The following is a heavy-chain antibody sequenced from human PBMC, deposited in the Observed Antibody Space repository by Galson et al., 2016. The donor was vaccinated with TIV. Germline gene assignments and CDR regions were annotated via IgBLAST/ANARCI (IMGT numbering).Heavy chain of an antibody. D-gene: IGHD1-1*01. V-gene: IGHV1-46*03. CDR3: TRTAMGSTRNAFDI. J-gene: IGHJ3*02. CDR2: INPGGGDT. Sequence: SVKVSCKASGYSFGNHYIHWVRQVPGQGLEWMGVINPGGGDTNYPQKFQGRVTMTRDMSTGTFYMELSSLTSEDTAVYYCTRTAMGSTRNAFDIWGQGTMVTVSS. CDR1: GYSFGNHY.